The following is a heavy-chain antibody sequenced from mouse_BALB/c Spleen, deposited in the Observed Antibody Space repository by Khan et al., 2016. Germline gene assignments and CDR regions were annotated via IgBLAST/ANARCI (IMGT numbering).Heavy chain of an antibody. CDR3: ASSSHYAMDY. CDR2: IRSGGSYT. Sequence: EVKLVESGGGLVKPGGSLKLSCAASGFNFSSYAMSWVRQTPEKRLEWVATIRSGGSYTYYPDSEKGRFTISRDNAKNTLYLQMSSLRSEDTAMYYCASSSHYAMDYWGQGTSVTVAS. CDR1: GFNFSSYA. J-gene: IGHJ4*01. D-gene: IGHD1-1*01. V-gene: IGHV5-9-1*01.